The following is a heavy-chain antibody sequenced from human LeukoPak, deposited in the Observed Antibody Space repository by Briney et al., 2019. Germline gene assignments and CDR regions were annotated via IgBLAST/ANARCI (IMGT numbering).Heavy chain of an antibody. CDR1: GGSISSSSYY. CDR2: IYYSGST. D-gene: IGHD2-15*01. CDR3: VRGVVAAGYGMDV. V-gene: IGHV4-39*07. J-gene: IGHJ6*02. Sequence: PSETLSLTCTVSGGSISSSSYYWGWIRQPPGKGLEWIGSIYYSGSTYYNPSLKSRVTISVDTSKNQFSLKLSSVTAADTAVYYCVRGVVAAGYGMDVWGQGTTVTVSS.